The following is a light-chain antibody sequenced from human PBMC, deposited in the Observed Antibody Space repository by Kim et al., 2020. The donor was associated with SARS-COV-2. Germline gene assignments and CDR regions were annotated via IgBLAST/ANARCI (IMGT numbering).Light chain of an antibody. CDR3: QQYKDYPLT. CDR1: HDISQY. J-gene: IGKJ4*01. CDR2: SAS. V-gene: IGKV1-16*02. Sequence: ATVGDRVTIPCRTSHDISQYLAWFQQTPGKAPKPLIYSASKVHSGVPSNFSGSGSGTDFTLTISGLQPEHYATYYCQQYKDYPLTFGGGTKVDIK.